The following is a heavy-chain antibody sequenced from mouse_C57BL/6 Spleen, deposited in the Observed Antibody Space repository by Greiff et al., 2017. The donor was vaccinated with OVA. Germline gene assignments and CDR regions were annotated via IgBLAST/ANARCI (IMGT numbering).Heavy chain of an antibody. CDR2: IDPETGGT. Sequence: VQLQQSGAELVRPGASVTLSCKASGYTFTDYEMHWVKPTPVTGLEWIGAIDPETGGTAYNQQFKGKGILTADNSSSTAYMELRSLTSEDSAVYYCTRDGSSSDYFDYWGQGTTLTVSA. J-gene: IGHJ2*01. CDR1: GYTFTDYE. V-gene: IGHV1-15*01. D-gene: IGHD1-1*01. CDR3: TRDGSSSDYFDY.